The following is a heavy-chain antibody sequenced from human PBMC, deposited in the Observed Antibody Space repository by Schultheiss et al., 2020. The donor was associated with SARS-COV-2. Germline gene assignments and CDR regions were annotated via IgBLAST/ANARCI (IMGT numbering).Heavy chain of an antibody. V-gene: IGHV4-4*02. J-gene: IGHJ4*02. CDR3: AKNGDYTLSDY. CDR2: AYFSGTT. Sequence: SETLSLTCAVSGGSISSSNWWSWVRQPPGKGLEWIGHAYFSGTTYYSPSLESRVTISVDKSKNQFSLNLSSVTAADTAMYYCAKNGDYTLSDYWGQGTLVTVSS. D-gene: IGHD4-17*01. CDR1: GGSISSSNW.